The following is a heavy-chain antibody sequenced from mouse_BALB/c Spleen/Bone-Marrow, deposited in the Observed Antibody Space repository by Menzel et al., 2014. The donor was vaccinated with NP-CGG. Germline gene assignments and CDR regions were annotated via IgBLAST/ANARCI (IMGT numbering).Heavy chain of an antibody. V-gene: IGHV1S41*01. CDR3: ARVPIYYGNYGAMDY. CDR1: GYTFTSYW. D-gene: IGHD2-1*01. CDR2: IAPGSGST. J-gene: IGHJ4*01. Sequence: DLVKPGASVKLSCKASGYTFTSYWINWIKPRPGQGLEWIGRIAPGSGSTYYNEMLKGKATLTVDTSSSTAYIQLSSLSSEDSAVYFCARVPIYYGNYGAMDYWGQGTSVTVSS.